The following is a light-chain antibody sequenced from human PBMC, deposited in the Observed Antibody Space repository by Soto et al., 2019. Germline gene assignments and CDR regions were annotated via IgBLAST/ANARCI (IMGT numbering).Light chain of an antibody. Sequence: DIQMTQSPSSLSASVGDRVTITCRASQGIRNNLAWYQQKPGKAPKRLIYAASSLQSGVPSRFGGSGSGTDFTLTISSLQPEDFATYYCLQHGGYPWTFGQGTKVDIK. J-gene: IGKJ1*01. CDR2: AAS. CDR3: LQHGGYPWT. V-gene: IGKV1-17*01. CDR1: QGIRNN.